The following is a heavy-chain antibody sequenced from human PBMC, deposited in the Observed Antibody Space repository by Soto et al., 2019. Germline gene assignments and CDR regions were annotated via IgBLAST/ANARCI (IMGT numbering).Heavy chain of an antibody. CDR1: GGSISAYY. CDR3: ARAPTIETRSEGDYNLYGMDV. CDR2: IYYSGST. Sequence: QVQLQESGPGLVKTSETLSLTCTVSGGSISAYYWSWIRQPPGKGLEWIGYIYYSGSTKYNPSLRSRVTISLDMSKNQFSLRLSSVTAADTAVYYCARAPTIETRSEGDYNLYGMDVWGQGTTVTVSS. V-gene: IGHV4-59*01. J-gene: IGHJ6*02. D-gene: IGHD3-16*01.